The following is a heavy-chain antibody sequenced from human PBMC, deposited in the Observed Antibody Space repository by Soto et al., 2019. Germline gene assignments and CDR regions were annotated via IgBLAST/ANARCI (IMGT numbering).Heavy chain of an antibody. CDR2: ISYDGSNK. Sequence: QVQLVESGGGVVQPGRSLRLSCAASGFTFSSYAMHWVRQAPGKGLEWVAVISYDGSNKYYADSVKGRFTISRDNSKNTLYLQMSGLQTEDTAVYHCTTTRPGTNVFDKWGQGTMVTVSS. D-gene: IGHD6-13*01. CDR1: GFTFSSYA. V-gene: IGHV3-30-3*01. J-gene: IGHJ3*02. CDR3: TTTRPGTNVFDK.